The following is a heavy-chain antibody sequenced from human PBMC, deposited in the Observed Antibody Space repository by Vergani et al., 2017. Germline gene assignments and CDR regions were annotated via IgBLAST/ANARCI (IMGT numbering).Heavy chain of an antibody. CDR2: LSASDRRT. Sequence: EVQLLESGGDLVQPGGSLRLSCAASGFTFIMHAMSWVRQAPGKGLEWVSTLSASDRRTHYAESVKGRFTISRDNSKNTLLLHMNSLRPEDTAVYYCAKVGRSEVAGTFGAFDIWGQGTMVTVSS. J-gene: IGHJ3*02. CDR3: AKVGRSEVAGTFGAFDI. D-gene: IGHD6-19*01. CDR1: GFTFIMHA. V-gene: IGHV3-23*01.